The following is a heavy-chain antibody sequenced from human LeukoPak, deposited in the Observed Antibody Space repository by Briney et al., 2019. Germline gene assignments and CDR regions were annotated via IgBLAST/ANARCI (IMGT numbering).Heavy chain of an antibody. D-gene: IGHD4-17*01. Sequence: PGGSLRLSCAASGFTFSNYWMHWVRQAPGKGLVWVSLINSDGSSTNYADSVKGRFTIYRGNAKNTLYLQMNSLRAEDTAVYYCARDYGDAFDVWGQGTMVTVSS. CDR2: INSDGSST. V-gene: IGHV3-74*01. CDR3: ARDYGDAFDV. CDR1: GFTFSNYW. J-gene: IGHJ3*01.